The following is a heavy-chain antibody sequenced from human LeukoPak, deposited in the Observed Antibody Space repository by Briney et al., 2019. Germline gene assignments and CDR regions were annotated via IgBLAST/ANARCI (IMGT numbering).Heavy chain of an antibody. CDR3: ASADIVVVPSAMPIFGY. Sequence: SETLSLTCAVYGGSFSDYYWSWIRQPPGKGLEWIGKINHSGSTNYNPSLKSRVTISVDTSKNQFSLKLSSVTAADTAVYYCASADIVVVPSAMPIFGYWGQGTLVTVSS. V-gene: IGHV4-34*01. J-gene: IGHJ4*02. CDR1: GGSFSDYY. CDR2: INHSGST. D-gene: IGHD2-2*01.